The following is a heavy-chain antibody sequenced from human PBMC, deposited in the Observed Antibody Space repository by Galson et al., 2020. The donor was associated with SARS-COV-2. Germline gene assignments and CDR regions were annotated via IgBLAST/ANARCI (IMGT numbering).Heavy chain of an antibody. V-gene: IGHV4-61*09. CDR1: SGSISSGSYY. D-gene: IGHD4-17*01. J-gene: IGHJ4*02. Sequence: SETLSLTCTVSSGSISSGSYYWSWIRQPAGKGLEWIGHIHTSGITNYNPSLKSRVTISVDTSKNQFSLKLTSVTAADTAVYYCASSRRDYGDYSFDFWGQGTLVTVSS. CDR2: IHTSGIT. CDR3: ASSRRDYGDYSFDF.